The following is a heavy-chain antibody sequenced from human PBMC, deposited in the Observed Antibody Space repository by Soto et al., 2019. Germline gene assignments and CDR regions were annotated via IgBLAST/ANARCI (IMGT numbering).Heavy chain of an antibody. D-gene: IGHD5-12*01. CDR3: ARDDVDIVATRVDY. J-gene: IGHJ4*02. CDR2: ISAYNGNT. V-gene: IGHV1-18*01. CDR1: GYTFTSYG. Sequence: GASVKVSCKASGYTFTSYGISWVRQAPGQGLEWMGWISAYNGNTNYAQKLQGRVTMTTDTSTSTACMELRSLRSDDTAVYYCARDDVDIVATRVDYWGQGTLVTVSS.